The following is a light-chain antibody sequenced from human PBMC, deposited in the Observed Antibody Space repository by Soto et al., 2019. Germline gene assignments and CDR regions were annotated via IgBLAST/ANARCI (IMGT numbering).Light chain of an antibody. J-gene: IGLJ1*01. V-gene: IGLV2-14*01. CDR3: SSYTSSSTYV. CDR1: SSDVGGYHY. CDR2: EVS. Sequence: QSALTQPASVSGSPGQSITISCTGTSSDVGGYHYVSWYQQHPGKAPKLMIYEVSNRPSGVSNRFFASKSGNTASLTISGLQAEDEADYYCSSYTSSSTYVFGTGTKLTVL.